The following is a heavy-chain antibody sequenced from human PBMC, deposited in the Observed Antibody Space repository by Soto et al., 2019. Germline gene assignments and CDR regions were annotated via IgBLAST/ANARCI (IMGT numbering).Heavy chain of an antibody. CDR3: AKDGRSGRWYYYDSSGSYFDY. J-gene: IGHJ4*02. CDR2: ISHDGSNA. D-gene: IGHD3-22*01. V-gene: IGHV3-30*18. Sequence: PGGSLRLTCAASVFIFRSYGVQLVRQSRGKGLEWVAVISHDGSNAYYADAVNGRFTISRDNAKNTVYLQMNSLRAEDTAVYYCAKDGRSGRWYYYDSSGSYFDYWGKGT. CDR1: VFIFRSYG.